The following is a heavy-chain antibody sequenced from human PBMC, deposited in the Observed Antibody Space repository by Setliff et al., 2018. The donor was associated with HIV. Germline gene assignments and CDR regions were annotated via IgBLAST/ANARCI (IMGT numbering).Heavy chain of an antibody. V-gene: IGHV2-5*02. CDR1: GFSLSTSGEG. CDR2: IYWDDDK. D-gene: IGHD3-10*01. Sequence: SGPTLVNPTQTLTLTCTFSGFSLSTSGEGVGWIRQPPGKALEWLALIYWDDDKRYSPSLKSRLTITKDTSKNQVVLTMTNMDPVDTATYYCARVLFGQSGSYKNYYFDYWGQGTLVTVSS. J-gene: IGHJ4*02. CDR3: ARVLFGQSGSYKNYYFDY.